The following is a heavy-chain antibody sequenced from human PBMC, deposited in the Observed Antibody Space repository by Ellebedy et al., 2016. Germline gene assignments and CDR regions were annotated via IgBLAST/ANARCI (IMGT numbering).Heavy chain of an antibody. CDR1: GFTFSSYS. Sequence: GGSLRLSXAASGFTFSSYSMNWVRQAPGKGLEWVSSISSSSSYIYYADSVKGRFTISRDNAKNSLYLQMNSLRAEDTAVYYCASSDYYDSSGYSEYWGQGTLVTVSS. CDR2: ISSSSSYI. J-gene: IGHJ4*02. V-gene: IGHV3-21*01. D-gene: IGHD3-22*01. CDR3: ASSDYYDSSGYSEY.